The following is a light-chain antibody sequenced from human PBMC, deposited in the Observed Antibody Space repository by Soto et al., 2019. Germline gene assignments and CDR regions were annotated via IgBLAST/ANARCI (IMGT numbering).Light chain of an antibody. J-gene: IGKJ4*01. CDR2: DAS. CDR3: QQRTNWPPLT. CDR1: QSVGTY. Sequence: EIVLTQSPATLSLSPGDRATLSCRASQSVGTYLAWYQQKPGQPPRLLIYDASISATGIPARFSGSGSGTDFTITISSLEPEDFAVYYCQQRTNWPPLTFGGGTKVEIK. V-gene: IGKV3-11*01.